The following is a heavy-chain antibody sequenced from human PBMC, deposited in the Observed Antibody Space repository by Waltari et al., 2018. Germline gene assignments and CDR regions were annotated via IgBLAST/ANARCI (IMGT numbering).Heavy chain of an antibody. CDR3: ARQATDTYYYYYMDV. CDR2: ISYSGST. D-gene: IGHD2-21*02. J-gene: IGHJ6*03. V-gene: IGHV4-39*01. Sequence: LQESGPGLVKPSETLSLTCTVSGGSISTTTYYWGWIRQPPGKGLEWIGSISYSGSTSYNPSLNSRVTMSVDTSKNQFSLKLNSVTAADTAVYYCARQATDTYYYYYMDVWGKGTTVTVSS. CDR1: GGSISTTTYY.